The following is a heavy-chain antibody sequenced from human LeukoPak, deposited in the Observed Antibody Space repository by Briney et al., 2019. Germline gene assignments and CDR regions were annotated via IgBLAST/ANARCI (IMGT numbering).Heavy chain of an antibody. CDR1: GFTFSSYS. CDR3: ARVGDYYGSGSYHYFDY. CDR2: ISSSSSYI. Sequence: GGSLRLSCAASGFTFSSYSMNWVRQAPGKGLEWVSSISSSSSYIYYADSVKGRFTISRDNAKNSLYLQMNSLRAEDTTVYYCARVGDYYGSGSYHYFDYWGQGTLVTVSS. D-gene: IGHD3-10*01. J-gene: IGHJ4*02. V-gene: IGHV3-21*01.